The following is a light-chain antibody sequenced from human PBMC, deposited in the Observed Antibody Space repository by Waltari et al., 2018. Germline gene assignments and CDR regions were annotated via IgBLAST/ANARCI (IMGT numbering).Light chain of an antibody. J-gene: IGLJ1*01. CDR1: SSDVGSYNL. CDR2: EAN. Sequence: QSALTQPASVSGSPGQSVTISCTGTSSDVGSYNLVSWYQHHPGKAPKLMIYEANKRPSGVSNRFSGSKSGITASLTISVLQAEDEADYYCCSYAGTITPYVFGSGTKVTVL. V-gene: IGLV2-23*01. CDR3: CSYAGTITPYV.